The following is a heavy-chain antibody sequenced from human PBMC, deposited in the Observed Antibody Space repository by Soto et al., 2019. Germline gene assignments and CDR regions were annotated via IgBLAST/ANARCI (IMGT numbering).Heavy chain of an antibody. Sequence: SETLSLTCTVSGGSISSGDYYWSWIRQPPGKGLEWIGYIFHSGGTNYNPSLKSRVTMSVDKSKNQFSLNLSSVTAADTAMYYCATRTYYGDRCMDVWGQGTTVTVSS. D-gene: IGHD4-17*01. CDR2: IFHSGGT. CDR3: ATRTYYGDRCMDV. V-gene: IGHV4-30-4*01. J-gene: IGHJ6*02. CDR1: GGSISSGDYY.